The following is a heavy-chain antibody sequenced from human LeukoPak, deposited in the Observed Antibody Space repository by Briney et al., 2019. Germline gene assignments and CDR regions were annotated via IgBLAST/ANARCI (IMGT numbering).Heavy chain of an antibody. CDR2: IYYSGST. V-gene: IGHV4-39*01. CDR1: GGSISSSSYY. CDR3: ARRDCSSTSCYTFDY. D-gene: IGHD2-2*02. Sequence: SETLSLTCTVSGGSISSSSYYWGWIRQPPGTGLEWIGSIYYSGSTYYNPSLKSRVTISIDTSKNQFSLKLSSVTAADTAVYYCARRDCSSTSCYTFDYWGQGTLVTVSS. J-gene: IGHJ4*02.